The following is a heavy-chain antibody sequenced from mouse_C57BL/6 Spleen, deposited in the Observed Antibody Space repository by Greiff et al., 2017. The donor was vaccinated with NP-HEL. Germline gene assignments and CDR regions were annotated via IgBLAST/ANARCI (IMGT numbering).Heavy chain of an antibody. CDR3: ARGAITTVVYYAMDY. Sequence: QVQLQQPGAELVMPGASVTLSCKASGYTFTSYWMHWVKQRPGQGLEWIGEIDPSASYTTYNQKFKGKSTLTVDKSSSTAYMQLSSLTSEDSAVYYCARGAITTVVYYAMDYWGQGTSVTVSS. D-gene: IGHD1-1*01. CDR1: GYTFTSYW. J-gene: IGHJ4*01. CDR2: IDPSASYT. V-gene: IGHV1-69*01.